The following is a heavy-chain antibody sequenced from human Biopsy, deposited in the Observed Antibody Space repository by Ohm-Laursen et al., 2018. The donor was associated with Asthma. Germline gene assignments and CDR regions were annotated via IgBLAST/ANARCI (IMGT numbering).Heavy chain of an antibody. V-gene: IGHV4-31*03. CDR1: GGSTNIGDYY. J-gene: IGHJ5*02. Sequence: TLSLTCTVSGGSTNIGDYYWSWIRQHPVKGLEWIGYIYYSGSTYYNPSLKSRVSISLDTSKNRFSLSLTSVTAADTAVYYCARTTYGDDGFDPWGQGTLVTVSS. CDR3: ARTTYGDDGFDP. D-gene: IGHD4-17*01. CDR2: IYYSGST.